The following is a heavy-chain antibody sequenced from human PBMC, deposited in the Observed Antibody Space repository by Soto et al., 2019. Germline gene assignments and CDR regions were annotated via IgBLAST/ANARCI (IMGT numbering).Heavy chain of an antibody. J-gene: IGHJ6*02. CDR3: ASLRIAARPDNYYYYGMDV. CDR2: INHSGST. V-gene: IGHV4-30-4*01. CDR1: GGSISSGDYY. Sequence: PSETLSLTCTVSGGSISSGDYYWSGLRQPPGKGLEWIGEINHSGSTNYNPSLKSRVTISVDTSKSQFSLKLSSVTAADTAVYYCASLRIAARPDNYYYYGMDVWGQGTTVTVSS. D-gene: IGHD6-6*01.